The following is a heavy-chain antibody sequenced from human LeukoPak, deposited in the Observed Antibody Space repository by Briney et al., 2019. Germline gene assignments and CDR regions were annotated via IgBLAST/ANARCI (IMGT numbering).Heavy chain of an antibody. CDR1: GFTFSSYA. CDR2: ISSSSSYI. J-gene: IGHJ4*02. CDR3: ARDSLYYFDY. Sequence: GGSLRLSCAASGFTFSSYAMNWVRQAPGKGLEWVSSISSSSSYIYYADSVKGRFTISRDNAKNSLYLQMNSLRAEDTAVYSCARDSLYYFDYWGQGTLVTVSS. V-gene: IGHV3-21*01.